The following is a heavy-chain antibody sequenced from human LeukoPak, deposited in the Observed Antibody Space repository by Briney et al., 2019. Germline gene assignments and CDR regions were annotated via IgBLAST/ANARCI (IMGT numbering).Heavy chain of an antibody. D-gene: IGHD3-3*01. V-gene: IGHV4-38-2*01. CDR2: IYHSGIT. J-gene: IGHJ4*02. Sequence: KSSETLSLTCAVSGYSISRGYYWGWIRQPPGKGLEWIGNIYHSGITSYNPSLKSRVTISVDTSKNQLSLKLTFVTAADTAVYYCARGITIFGVATIYYFDYWGQRSLVTVSS. CDR3: ARGITIFGVATIYYFDY. CDR1: GYSISRGYY.